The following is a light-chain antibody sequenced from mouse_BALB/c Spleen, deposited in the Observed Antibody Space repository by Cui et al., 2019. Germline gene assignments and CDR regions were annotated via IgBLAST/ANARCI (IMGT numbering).Light chain of an antibody. CDR2: YTS. CDR3: QQWSSYPRT. Sequence: QTVLTQSPAIMSASPGENVTMTCSASSRVSYMYWYQQKPGSSPRLLIYYTSNLASGIPVRFSGSGSGTSFSLTISRMEAEDAATYYCQQWSSYPRTFGGGTKLEIK. CDR1: SRVSY. V-gene: IGKV4-55*01. J-gene: IGKJ1*01.